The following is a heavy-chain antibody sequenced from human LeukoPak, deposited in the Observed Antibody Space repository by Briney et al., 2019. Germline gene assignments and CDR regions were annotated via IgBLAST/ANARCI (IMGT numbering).Heavy chain of an antibody. Sequence: SETLSLTCTVSGGSISSGGYYWSWIRQHPGKGLEWIGYIYYSRSTYYNPSLKSRVTISVDTSKNQFSLKLSSVTAADTAVYYCARDSGESPDYYYGMDVWGQGTTVTVSS. J-gene: IGHJ6*02. CDR3: ARDSGESPDYYYGMDV. D-gene: IGHD3-10*01. CDR2: IYYSRST. CDR1: GGSISSGGYY. V-gene: IGHV4-31*03.